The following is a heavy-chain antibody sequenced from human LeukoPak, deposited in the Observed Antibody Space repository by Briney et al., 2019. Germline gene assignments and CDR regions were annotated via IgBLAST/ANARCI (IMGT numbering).Heavy chain of an antibody. Sequence: SETLSLTCTVSGGSISSYYWSWIRQPPGKGLEWIGYIYYSGSTNYNPSLKSRVTISVDTSKNQFSLKLSSVTAADTAVYYCARYPYYYDSRASFDPWGQGTLVTVSS. CDR1: GGSISSYY. J-gene: IGHJ5*02. CDR3: ARYPYYYDSRASFDP. D-gene: IGHD3-22*01. V-gene: IGHV4-59*01. CDR2: IYYSGST.